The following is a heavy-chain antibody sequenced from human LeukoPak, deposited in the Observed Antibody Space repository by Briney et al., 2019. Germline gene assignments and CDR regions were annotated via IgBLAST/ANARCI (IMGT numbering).Heavy chain of an antibody. CDR2: SSSNGGST. Sequence: GGSLRLSCSASGFTFSTLPMHWVRQAPGKGLEYVSGSSSNGGSTYYADSAKGRFIISRDNSKNTLYLQMSSLRPEDTGVYYGVNQISGWVYWGQGTLVTVSS. V-gene: IGHV3-64D*06. D-gene: IGHD6-19*01. CDR3: VNQISGWVY. J-gene: IGHJ4*02. CDR1: GFTFSTLP.